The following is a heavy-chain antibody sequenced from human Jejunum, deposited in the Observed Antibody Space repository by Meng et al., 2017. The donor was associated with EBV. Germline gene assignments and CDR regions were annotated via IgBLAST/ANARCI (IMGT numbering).Heavy chain of an antibody. CDR3: AREDGTSGRAGYFGL. CDR2: LSFVDGSQ. D-gene: IGHD2-15*01. V-gene: IGHV3-30-3*01. CDR1: VFSFGSFL. J-gene: IGHJ2*01. Sequence: EHLVRLVGGVVQPGRSLIGACEASVFSFGSFLMHSVRNAPGKGREWVAALSFVDGSQDYVASVKDRFSVSRDKSKITLYLQMERLRPEDTAVYHCAREDGTSGRAGYFGLWGPGTLVTVSS.